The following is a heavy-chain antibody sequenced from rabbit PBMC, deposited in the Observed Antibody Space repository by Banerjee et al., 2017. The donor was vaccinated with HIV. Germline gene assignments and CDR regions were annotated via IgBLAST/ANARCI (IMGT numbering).Heavy chain of an antibody. CDR3: ARDDYGDYEWIYNL. CDR2: IDIGSSGAI. J-gene: IGHJ4*01. CDR1: GFSFSSGYD. V-gene: IGHV1S40*01. D-gene: IGHD2-1*01. Sequence: QSLEESGGDLVKPGASLTLTCTVSGFSFSSGYDMCWVRQAPGKGLEWISCIDIGSSGAIYYASWAKGRLTISTTSSTTVTLQMTSLTAADTATYFCARDDYGDYEWIYNLWGPGMVTVS.